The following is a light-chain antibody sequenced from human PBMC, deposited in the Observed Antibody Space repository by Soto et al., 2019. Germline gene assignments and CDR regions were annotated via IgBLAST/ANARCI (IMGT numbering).Light chain of an antibody. CDR3: ATWDDSLNVVV. V-gene: IGLV1-44*01. Sequence: QSVLTQPPSASGTPGQRVTISCSGSSPNIGGNTVNWYQQVPGTAPKLLIHGDTLRPSGVPDRFSGSKSGTSASLAISGLQSEDEAEYYCATWDDSLNVVVFGGGTQLTVL. CDR1: SPNIGGNT. J-gene: IGLJ2*01. CDR2: GDT.